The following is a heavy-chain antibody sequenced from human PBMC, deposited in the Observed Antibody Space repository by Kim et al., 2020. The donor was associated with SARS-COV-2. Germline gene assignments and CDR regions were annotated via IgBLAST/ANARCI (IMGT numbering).Heavy chain of an antibody. V-gene: IGHV1-3*01. D-gene: IGHD1-20*01. J-gene: IGHJ5*02. CDR1: GYTFTSYA. Sequence: ASVKVSCKASGYTFTSYAMHWVRQAPGQRLEWMGWINAGNGNTKYSQKFQGRVTITRDTSASTAYMELSSLRSEDTAVYYCARGRLPSVYPNWFDPWGQGTLVTVSS. CDR2: INAGNGNT. CDR3: ARGRLPSVYPNWFDP.